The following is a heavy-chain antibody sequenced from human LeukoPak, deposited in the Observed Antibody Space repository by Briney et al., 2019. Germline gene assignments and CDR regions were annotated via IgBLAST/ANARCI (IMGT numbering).Heavy chain of an antibody. V-gene: IGHV3-21*01. CDR2: ISSSSSYI. J-gene: IGHJ4*02. Sequence: GGSLRLSCAASGFTFSSYSMNWVRQAPGKGLEWVSSISSSSSYIYYADSVKGRFTISRYNAKNSLYLQMNSLRAEDTAVYYCARDSSWPDTELDYWGQGTLVTVSS. CDR1: GFTFSSYS. CDR3: ARDSSWPDTELDY. D-gene: IGHD6-13*01.